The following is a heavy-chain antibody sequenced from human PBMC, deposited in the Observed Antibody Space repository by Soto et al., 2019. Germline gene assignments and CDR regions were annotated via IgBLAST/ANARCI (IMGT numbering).Heavy chain of an antibody. Sequence: GGSLRLSCVASGFTFNTYGIHWVRQAPGKGLQWVALISYEGSNTYYAGSVRGRFTISRDNSKNALYLQMNTLRPEDTGVYYCARVTPGNNLYYFSGLDFWGQGTSVTVSS. V-gene: IGHV3-30-3*01. CDR1: GFTFNTYG. CDR3: ARVTPGNNLYYFSGLDF. CDR2: ISYEGSNT. D-gene: IGHD1-1*01. J-gene: IGHJ6*02.